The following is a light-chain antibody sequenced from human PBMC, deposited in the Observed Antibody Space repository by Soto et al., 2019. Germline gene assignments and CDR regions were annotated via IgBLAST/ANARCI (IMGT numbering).Light chain of an antibody. J-gene: IGKJ3*01. CDR3: QQYNNWPPFT. CDR2: GAS. CDR1: QSVSSN. Sequence: EIVMTQSPATLSVSPGERATLSCRASQSVSSNLAWYQQKPGQAPRLLIYGASTRATGIPARFSGSGSGTDFTLTITSLQSEDFACYYCQQYNNWPPFTFGPGTKVDIK. V-gene: IGKV3-15*01.